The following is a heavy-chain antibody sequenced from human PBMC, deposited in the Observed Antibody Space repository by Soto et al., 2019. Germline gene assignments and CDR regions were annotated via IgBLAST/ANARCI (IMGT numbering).Heavy chain of an antibody. D-gene: IGHD6-6*01. Sequence: GGSLRLSCAASGFIFSHRGMIWARQAPGKGLEWVAVIWYDGSNKYYADSVKGRFTISRDNSKNTLYLQMNSLRAEDTAVYYCAKDAYSSSYYYYYYGMDVWGQGTTVTVSS. CDR1: GFIFSHRG. J-gene: IGHJ6*02. V-gene: IGHV3-30*02. CDR2: IWYDGSNK. CDR3: AKDAYSSSYYYYYYGMDV.